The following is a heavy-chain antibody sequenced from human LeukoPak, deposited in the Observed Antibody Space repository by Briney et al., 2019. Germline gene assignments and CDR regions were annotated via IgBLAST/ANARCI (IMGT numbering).Heavy chain of an antibody. V-gene: IGHV4-59*01. Sequence: SETLSLTCTVSGGSISSYYWSWIRQPPGKGLEWIGYIYYSGSTNYNPSLKSRVTISVDTSKNQFPLKLSSVTAADTAVYYCARVGQQLVSGSYYFDYWGQGTLVTVSS. CDR3: ARVGQQLVSGSYYFDY. D-gene: IGHD6-13*01. CDR1: GGSISSYY. CDR2: IYYSGST. J-gene: IGHJ4*02.